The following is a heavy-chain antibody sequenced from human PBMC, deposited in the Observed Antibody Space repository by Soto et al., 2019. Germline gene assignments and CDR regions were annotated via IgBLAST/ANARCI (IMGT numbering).Heavy chain of an antibody. CDR1: GGSISSGGYY. D-gene: IGHD4-17*01. J-gene: IGHJ6*02. CDR3: AREEGAVTTGGYYYYYGIDV. Sequence: QIQLQESGPGLVKPSQTLSLTCTVSGGSISSGGYYWNWIRHHPGKGLEWIGYIHYTGRTFYNPSLKSRITMSVDTSQNQFSLTLSSVTAADTAVYFCAREEGAVTTGGYYYYYGIDVWGQGTTVTVSS. CDR2: IHYTGRT. V-gene: IGHV4-31*03.